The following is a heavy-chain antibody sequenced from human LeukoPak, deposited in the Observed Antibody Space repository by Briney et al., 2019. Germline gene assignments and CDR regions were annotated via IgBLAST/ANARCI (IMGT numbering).Heavy chain of an antibody. V-gene: IGHV4-34*01. CDR1: GGSFSGYY. CDR3: ARGWRIQLWLRNSYFDY. CDR2: INHSGST. J-gene: IGHJ4*02. Sequence: NASETLSLTCAVYGGSFSGYYWSWIRQPPGKGLEWIGEINHSGSTNYNPPLKSRVTISVDTSKNQFSLKLSSVTAADTAVYYCARGWRIQLWLRNSYFDYWGQGTLVTVSS. D-gene: IGHD5-18*01.